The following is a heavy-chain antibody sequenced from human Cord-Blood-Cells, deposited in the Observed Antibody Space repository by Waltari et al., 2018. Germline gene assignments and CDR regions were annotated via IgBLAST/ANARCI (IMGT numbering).Heavy chain of an antibody. CDR3: ARDSGLSPYSSSSYPFDY. V-gene: IGHV1-69*05. Sequence: QVQLVQSGAEVKKPGSSVKVSCKASGGTFSSYAISWVRQASGQGLEWMGGMIPIFGTANEAQKFQGRVTITSDESTSTAYMGLSSLRSEDTAVYYCARDSGLSPYSSSSYPFDYWGQGTLVTVSS. D-gene: IGHD6-6*01. J-gene: IGHJ4*02. CDR2: MIPIFGTA. CDR1: GGTFSSYA.